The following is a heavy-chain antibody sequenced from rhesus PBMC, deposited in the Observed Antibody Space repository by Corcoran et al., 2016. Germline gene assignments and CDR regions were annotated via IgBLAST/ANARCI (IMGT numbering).Heavy chain of an antibody. Sequence: EVQLVQSGAEVKKPGASVKISCKASGYTFTDHYLNWVRQAPGKGLEWMGRGEPEDGEADYAKKFQDRVTITADMSTDTAYMELSSLRSEDTAVYYCARDLSAIYGSNYGRALGYWGQGVLVTVSS. D-gene: IGHD4-29*01. CDR1: GYTFTDHY. CDR2: GEPEDGEA. V-gene: IGHV1-111*02. CDR3: ARDLSAIYGSNYGRALGY. J-gene: IGHJ4*01.